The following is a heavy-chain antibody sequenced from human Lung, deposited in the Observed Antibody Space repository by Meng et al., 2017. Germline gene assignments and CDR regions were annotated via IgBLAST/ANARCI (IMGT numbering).Heavy chain of an antibody. CDR2: INHSGST. CDR3: VRGPTTMAHDFDY. CDR1: GGSLSDSS. Sequence: QYVVAEMLKRSETMSLTCVASGGSLSDSSRRLIRQPTGKGLEWIGEINHSGSTNYKPSLESRATISVDTSKNNLSLKLSSVTAADSAVYYCVRGPTTMAHDFDYWGQGTLVTVSS. D-gene: IGHD4-11*01. V-gene: IGHV4-34*01. J-gene: IGHJ4*02.